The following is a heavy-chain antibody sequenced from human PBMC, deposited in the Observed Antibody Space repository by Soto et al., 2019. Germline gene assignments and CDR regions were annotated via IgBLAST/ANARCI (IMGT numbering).Heavy chain of an antibody. J-gene: IGHJ4*02. CDR3: AKDLRAPAAKNFDY. CDR1: GFTFNNYA. CDR2: ISGSGDAT. Sequence: LRLSCAASGFTFNNYAMTWVRQPPGKGLEWVSAISGSGDATFYADSVRGRFTISRDNSKSTLYLQMNSLRAEDTAVYSCAKDLRAPAAKNFDYWGQGTLVTVSS. V-gene: IGHV3-23*01. D-gene: IGHD6-25*01.